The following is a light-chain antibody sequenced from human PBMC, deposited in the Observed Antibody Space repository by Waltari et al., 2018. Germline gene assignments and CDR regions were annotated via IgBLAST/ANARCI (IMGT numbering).Light chain of an antibody. CDR2: QDT. V-gene: IGLV3-1*01. CDR1: ILGNKY. CDR3: QALGTGAWV. J-gene: IGLJ3*02. Sequence: SYELTQPPSVSVSPGQTASITCSGDILGNKYASWYQQKPGQSPLLVIYQDTKRPSEIPWRFSGSKSANAATLTITGTQAMDEADYYCQALGTGAWVFGGGTKLTVL.